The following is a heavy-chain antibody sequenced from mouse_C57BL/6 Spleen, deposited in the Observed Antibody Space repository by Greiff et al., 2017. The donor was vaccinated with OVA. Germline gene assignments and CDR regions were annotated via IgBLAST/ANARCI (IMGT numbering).Heavy chain of an antibody. Sequence: EVKLMESGPELVKPGASVKMSCKASGYTFTDYNMHWVKQSHGKSLEWIGYINPNNGGTSYNQKFKGKATLTVNKSSSTAYMELRSLTSEDSAVYYCARVYDYHYYAMDYWGQGTSVTVSS. CDR1: GYTFTDYN. CDR2: INPNNGGT. D-gene: IGHD2-4*01. J-gene: IGHJ4*01. CDR3: ARVYDYHYYAMDY. V-gene: IGHV1-22*01.